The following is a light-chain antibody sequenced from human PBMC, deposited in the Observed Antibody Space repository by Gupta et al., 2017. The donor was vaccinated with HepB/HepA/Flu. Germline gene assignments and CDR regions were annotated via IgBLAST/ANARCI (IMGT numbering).Light chain of an antibody. CDR3: AAWEDNLNIWV. J-gene: IGLJ3*02. V-gene: IGLV1-47*01. CDR2: RNN. CDR1: SSNIGSNF. Sequence: QSVVTQPPSASGTPGQRVTISCSGSSSNIGSNFVYWYQQLPGTAPKLLIYRNNERPSGVPDRFSGSKSGTSASLAINGLRSEDEADYYCAAWEDNLNIWVFGGGTKLTVL.